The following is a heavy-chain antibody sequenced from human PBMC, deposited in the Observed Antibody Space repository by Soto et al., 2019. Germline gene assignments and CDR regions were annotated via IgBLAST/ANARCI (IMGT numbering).Heavy chain of an antibody. CDR3: ARGRVGYYYYYYGMDV. J-gene: IGHJ6*02. CDR1: GGSFSGYY. D-gene: IGHD1-26*01. V-gene: IGHV4-34*01. Sequence: SETLSLTCAVYGGSFSGYYWSWIRQPPGKGLEWIGEINHSGSTNYNPSLKSRVTISVDTSKNQFSLKLSSVTAADTAVYYCARGRVGYYYYYYGMDVWGQGTTVTVSS. CDR2: INHSGST.